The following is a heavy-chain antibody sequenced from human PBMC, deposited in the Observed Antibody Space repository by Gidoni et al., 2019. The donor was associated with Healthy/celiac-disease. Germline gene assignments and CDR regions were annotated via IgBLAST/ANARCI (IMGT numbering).Heavy chain of an antibody. Sequence: EVQLVESGGGLVQPGRSLRFSCAASGFTFDDYAMHWVRKAPGKGLEWVSGISWNSGIIGYADSVKGRFTISRDNAKNSLYLQRNSLRAEDTALYYCAKGASSGMYSGSYPEFDPWGQGTLVTVSS. CDR1: GFTFDDYA. CDR3: AKGASSGMYSGSYPEFDP. J-gene: IGHJ5*02. D-gene: IGHD1-26*01. CDR2: ISWNSGII. V-gene: IGHV3-9*01.